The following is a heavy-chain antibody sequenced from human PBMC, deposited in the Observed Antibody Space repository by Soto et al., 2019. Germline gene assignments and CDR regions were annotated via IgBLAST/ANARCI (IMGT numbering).Heavy chain of an antibody. CDR3: ARVPDY. Sequence: PSVTLSLRCAVSDGSICSGGYSWSWIRQPPGKGLEWIGYIYHSGSTYYNPSLKSRVTISVNRSKNQFPLKLSSVTAADTAVYYCARVPDYWGQGTLVTVSS. J-gene: IGHJ4*02. V-gene: IGHV4-30-2*01. CDR2: IYHSGST. CDR1: DGSICSGGYS.